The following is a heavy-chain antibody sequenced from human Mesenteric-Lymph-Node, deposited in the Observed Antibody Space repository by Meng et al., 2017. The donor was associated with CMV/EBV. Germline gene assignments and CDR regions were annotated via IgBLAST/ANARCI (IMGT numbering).Heavy chain of an antibody. V-gene: IGHV3-23*01. CDR2: ISGSGGST. CDR3: AKDYYDSSGYYLRAGAFDI. CDR1: GFTFSSYA. Sequence: GESLKISCAASGFTFSSYAMSWVRQAPGKGLVWVSAISGSGGSTYYADSVKGRFTISRDNSKNTLYLQMNSLRAEDTAVYYCAKDYYDSSGYYLRAGAFDIWGQGTMVTVSS. D-gene: IGHD3-22*01. J-gene: IGHJ3*02.